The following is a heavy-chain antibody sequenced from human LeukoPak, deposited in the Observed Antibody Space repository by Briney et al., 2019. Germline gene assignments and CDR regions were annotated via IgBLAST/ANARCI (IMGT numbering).Heavy chain of an antibody. CDR2: ISWTSGSI. CDR3: AKSTGDYYYYGMDV. V-gene: IGHV3-9*01. CDR1: GFTFDDYA. Sequence: PGGSLRLSCAASGFTFDDYAMHWVRQAPGKGLEWVSSISWTSGSIGYADSVKGRFAISRDNAKNSLYLQMNSLRAEDTALYYCAKSTGDYYYYGMDVWGQGTTATVSS. J-gene: IGHJ6*02. D-gene: IGHD7-27*01.